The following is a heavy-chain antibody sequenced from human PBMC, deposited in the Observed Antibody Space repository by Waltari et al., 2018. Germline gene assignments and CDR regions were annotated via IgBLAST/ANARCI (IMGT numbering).Heavy chain of an antibody. V-gene: IGHV5-51*01. CDR1: GYSFTSYW. D-gene: IGHD3-9*01. Sequence: EVQLVQSGAEVKKPGESLKISCKGSGYSFTSYWIGWVRQMPGKGLEWMGIIYPGDSATRYSPSFQGQVTISADKSISTAYLQWSSLKASDTAMYYCARPGIRYFDWVEFDYWGQGTLVTVSS. CDR2: IYPGDSAT. J-gene: IGHJ4*02. CDR3: ARPGIRYFDWVEFDY.